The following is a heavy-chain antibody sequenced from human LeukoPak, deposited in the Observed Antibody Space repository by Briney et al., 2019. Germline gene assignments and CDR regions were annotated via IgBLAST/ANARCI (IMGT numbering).Heavy chain of an antibody. CDR1: GYTFTSYG. V-gene: IGHV1-18*01. CDR2: ISAYNGNT. Sequence: ASVKVSCKASGYTFTSYGISWVRQAPGQGLEWMGWISAYNGNTNYAQKLQGRVTMTTDTSTSTAYMELRSLRSEDTVVYYCARVNCGGDCYSDRGAFDIWGQGTMVTVSS. CDR3: ARVNCGGDCYSDRGAFDI. D-gene: IGHD2-21*02. J-gene: IGHJ3*02.